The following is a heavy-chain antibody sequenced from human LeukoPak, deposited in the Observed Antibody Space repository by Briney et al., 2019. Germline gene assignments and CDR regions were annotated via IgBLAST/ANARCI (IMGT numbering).Heavy chain of an antibody. CDR3: ARRQGYCTNGVCYENWFDP. V-gene: IGHV1-18*01. CDR2: ISAYNGNT. Sequence: ASVKVSCKASGYTFTSYGISWVRQAPGQGLEWMGWISAYNGNTNYAQKLQGRVTMTTDTSTSIAYMELWSLGSDDTAVYYCARRQGYCTNGVCYENWFDPWGQGTLVTVSS. J-gene: IGHJ5*02. CDR1: GYTFTSYG. D-gene: IGHD2-8*01.